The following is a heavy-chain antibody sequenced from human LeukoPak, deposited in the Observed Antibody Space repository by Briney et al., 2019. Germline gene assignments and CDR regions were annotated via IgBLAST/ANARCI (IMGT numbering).Heavy chain of an antibody. CDR2: ISSSSSYI. CDR3: ASRSSGYYYDY. CDR1: GFTFSSYS. Sequence: GGSLRLSCAASGFTFSSYSMSWVRQAPGKGLEWVSSISSSSSYIYYADSVKGRFTISRDNAENSLYLQMNSLRAEDTAVYYCASRSSGYYYDYWGQGTLVTVSS. J-gene: IGHJ4*02. V-gene: IGHV3-21*01. D-gene: IGHD3-22*01.